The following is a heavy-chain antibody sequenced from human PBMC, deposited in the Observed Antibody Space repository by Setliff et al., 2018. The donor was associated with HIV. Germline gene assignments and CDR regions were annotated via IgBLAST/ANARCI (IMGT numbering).Heavy chain of an antibody. CDR2: MSYSGST. CDR1: GGSLGNSNYY. Sequence: NPSETLSLTCTVSGGSLGNSNYYWGWIRQPPGKGLEWIGSMSYSGSTYYNPSLKSRVTISVDTSKKQFSLKLSSVTAADTAVYYCARLNLEQWVQRIDSWGQGTLVTVSS. CDR3: ARLNLEQWVQRIDS. D-gene: IGHD6-19*01. J-gene: IGHJ5*01. V-gene: IGHV4-39*01.